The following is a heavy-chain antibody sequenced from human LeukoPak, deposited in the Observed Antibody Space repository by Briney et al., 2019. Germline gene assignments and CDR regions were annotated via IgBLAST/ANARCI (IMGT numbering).Heavy chain of an antibody. V-gene: IGHV3-30*03. J-gene: IGHJ6*02. Sequence: PGGSLRLSCAASGFTFSSYGMHWVRQAPGKGLEWVAVISYDGSNKYYADSVKGRFTISRDNSKNTLYLQMNSLRAEDTAVYYCARASYPNYYYYGMDVWGQGTTVTVSS. CDR2: ISYDGSNK. CDR3: ARASYPNYYYYGMDV. CDR1: GFTFSSYG.